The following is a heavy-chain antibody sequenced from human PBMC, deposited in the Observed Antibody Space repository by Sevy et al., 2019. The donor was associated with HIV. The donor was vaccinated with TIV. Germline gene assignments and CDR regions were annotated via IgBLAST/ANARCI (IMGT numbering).Heavy chain of an antibody. D-gene: IGHD3-10*01. CDR2: IHYSGRT. V-gene: IGHV4-59*01. Sequence: SETLSLTCTVSGGSITTYYWSWIRQPPGKGLEWIGYIHYSGRTNYNPSLKSRLTISVDTSKNQFSLKLTSVTAADTAVYYRAREATGAFDYWGQGTLVTVSS. J-gene: IGHJ4*02. CDR1: GGSITTYY. CDR3: AREATGAFDY.